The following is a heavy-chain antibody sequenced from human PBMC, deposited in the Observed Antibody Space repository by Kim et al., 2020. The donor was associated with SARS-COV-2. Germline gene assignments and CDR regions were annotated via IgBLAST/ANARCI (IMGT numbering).Heavy chain of an antibody. J-gene: IGHJ6*02. CDR3: AKNYVDTAMVGGMDV. V-gene: IGHV3-23*01. D-gene: IGHD5-18*01. Sequence: DSVKGRFTIPRDNSKNTLYLQMNGLRAEDTAVYYCAKNYVDTAMVGGMDVWGQGTTVTVSS.